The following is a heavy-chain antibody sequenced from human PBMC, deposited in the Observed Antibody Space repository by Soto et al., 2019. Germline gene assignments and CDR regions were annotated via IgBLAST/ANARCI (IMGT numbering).Heavy chain of an antibody. J-gene: IGHJ6*02. CDR2: IIPIFGTA. CDR1: GGTFSSYA. D-gene: IGHD6-19*01. CDR3: ARGVGSGWYTPLYYYGMDV. Sequence: ASVKVSCKASGGTFSSYAISWVRQAPGQGLEWMGGIIPIFGTANYAQKFQGRVTITADESTSTAYMELSSLRSEDTAVYYCARGVGSGWYTPLYYYGMDVWGQGTTVTVSS. V-gene: IGHV1-69*13.